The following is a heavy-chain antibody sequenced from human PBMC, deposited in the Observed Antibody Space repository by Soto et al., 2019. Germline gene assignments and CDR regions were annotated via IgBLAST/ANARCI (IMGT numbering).Heavy chain of an antibody. Sequence: QVQLVQSGAEVKKPGASVKVSCKASGYIFTSYYIHWVRQAPGQGLEWMALINPSGGTTNYAQKFQGRVPMTRDTHTSTVYMELSSLRSEDTAVYYCARAIHYHDAIGYPGDFQHWGQGTLVTVSS. CDR2: INPSGGTT. J-gene: IGHJ1*01. CDR3: ARAIHYHDAIGYPGDFQH. CDR1: GYIFTSYY. V-gene: IGHV1-46*01. D-gene: IGHD3-22*01.